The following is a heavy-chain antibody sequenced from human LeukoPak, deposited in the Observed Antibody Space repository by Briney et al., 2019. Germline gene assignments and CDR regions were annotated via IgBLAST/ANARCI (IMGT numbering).Heavy chain of an antibody. V-gene: IGHV5-51*01. CDR3: AREAFGSGEV. CDR1: GYTFTAYW. D-gene: IGHD3-10*01. J-gene: IGHJ4*02. Sequence: GESLKISCEAPGYTFTAYWIGWVRQMPGEGLEWVGVIFPGDSNTRYMPPFQGQVTISADKSISTAYLQWSSLKASDTAMYYCAREAFGSGEVWGQGTLVTVSS. CDR2: IFPGDSNT.